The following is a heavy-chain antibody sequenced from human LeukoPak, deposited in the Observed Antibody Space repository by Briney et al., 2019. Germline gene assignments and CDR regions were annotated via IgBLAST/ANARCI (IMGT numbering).Heavy chain of an antibody. CDR3: AKAKGFAAMYYFDY. J-gene: IGHJ4*02. Sequence: GGSLRLSCAASGFTFSSYSMNWVRQAPGKGLEWVSGISFNSDNIDYADSVKGRFTISRDNANNSLHLQMNSLRVEDTAWYYCAKAKGFAAMYYFDYWGQGALVTVSS. V-gene: IGHV3-9*01. CDR2: ISFNSDNI. D-gene: IGHD3-10*01. CDR1: GFTFSSYS.